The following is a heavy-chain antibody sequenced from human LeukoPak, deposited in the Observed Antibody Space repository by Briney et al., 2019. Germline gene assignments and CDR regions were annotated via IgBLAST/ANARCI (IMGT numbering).Heavy chain of an antibody. J-gene: IGHJ3*02. CDR1: GFTFSSYA. CDR2: ISGSGGST. D-gene: IGHD3-3*01. Sequence: TGGSLRLSCAASGFTFSSYAMSWVRQAPGKGLEWVSAISGSGGSTYYADSVKGRFTISRDNSKNTLYLQMNSLRAEDTAVYYCAKGIFGVVTTDAFDIWGQGTMVTVSS. V-gene: IGHV3-23*01. CDR3: AKGIFGVVTTDAFDI.